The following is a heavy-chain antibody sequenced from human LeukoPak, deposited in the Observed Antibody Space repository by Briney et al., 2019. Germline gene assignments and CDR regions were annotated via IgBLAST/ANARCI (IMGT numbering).Heavy chain of an antibody. Sequence: PGGSLRLSCAASGFTFSSYGMHWVRQAPGKGLEWVAVISYDGSNKYYADSVKGRFTISRDNSKNTLYLQMNSLRAEDTAVYYCAIDPPPPGRNWNDGIDIWGQGTMVTVSS. V-gene: IGHV3-30*03. CDR2: ISYDGSNK. CDR1: GFTFSSYG. J-gene: IGHJ3*02. D-gene: IGHD1-1*01. CDR3: AIDPPPPGRNWNDGIDI.